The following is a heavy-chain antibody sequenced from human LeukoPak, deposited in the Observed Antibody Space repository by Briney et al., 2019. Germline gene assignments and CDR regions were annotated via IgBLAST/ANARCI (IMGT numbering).Heavy chain of an antibody. CDR2: IWPRDSDT. D-gene: IGHD1-1*01. J-gene: IGHJ3*02. CDR1: GFDFITYW. V-gene: IGHV5-51*01. Sequence: GESLKISCKGSGFDFITYWVTWVRQMPGKGLEWMGTIWPRDSDTRYSPSFQGQVTISADKSISTAYLHWNSLKAPDTAIYYCARPRTTGTTSAFDIWGQGTMVSVFS. CDR3: ARPRTTGTTSAFDI.